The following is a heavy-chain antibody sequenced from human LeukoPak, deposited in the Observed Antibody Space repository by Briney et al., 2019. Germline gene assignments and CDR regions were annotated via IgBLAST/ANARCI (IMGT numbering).Heavy chain of an antibody. D-gene: IGHD3-22*01. V-gene: IGHV3-23*01. CDR1: GITLSNYG. CDR2: ISDSGGRT. CDR3: AKRGVVIRVILVGFHKEAYYFDS. Sequence: GGSLRLSCAVSGITLSNYGMSWVRQAPGKGLEWVAGISDSGGRTKYADSVKGRFTISRDNPKNTLYLQMNSLRAEDTAVYFCAKRGVVIRVILVGFHKEAYYFDSWAREPWSPSPQ. J-gene: IGHJ4*02.